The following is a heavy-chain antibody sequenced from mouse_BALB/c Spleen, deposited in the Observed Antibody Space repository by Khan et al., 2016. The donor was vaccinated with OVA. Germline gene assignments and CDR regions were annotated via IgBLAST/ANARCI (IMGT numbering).Heavy chain of an antibody. Sequence: QVQLKESGPGLVAPSQSLSITCSVSGFSLTSYGIHWVRQPPGKGLEWLGVIWAGGSTNYNSALMSSLRISKDNSKSQVFLKINSLQTNDTAMYYCARDKDSSGYDAMDHWGQGNSVTVST. CDR2: IWAGGST. CDR1: GFSLTSYG. J-gene: IGHJ4*01. CDR3: ARDKDSSGYDAMDH. D-gene: IGHD3-2*01. V-gene: IGHV2-9*02.